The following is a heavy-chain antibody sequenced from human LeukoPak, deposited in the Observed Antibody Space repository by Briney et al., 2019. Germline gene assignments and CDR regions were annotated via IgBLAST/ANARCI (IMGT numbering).Heavy chain of an antibody. Sequence: GASVKVSCKASGGTFSSYAISWVRQAPGQGLECMGGIIPIFGTANYAQKFQGRVTITADESTSTAYMELSSLRSEDTAVYYCARGELGAAAYTYNWFDPWGQGTLVTVSS. CDR3: ARGELGAAAYTYNWFDP. CDR1: GGTFSSYA. J-gene: IGHJ5*02. V-gene: IGHV1-69*13. D-gene: IGHD6-13*01. CDR2: IIPIFGTA.